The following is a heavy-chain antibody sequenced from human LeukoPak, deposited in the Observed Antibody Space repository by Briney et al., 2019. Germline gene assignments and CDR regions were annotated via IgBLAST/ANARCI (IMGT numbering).Heavy chain of an antibody. J-gene: IGHJ4*02. CDR3: AKERRVRSGSYYHYFDY. Sequence: GGSLRLSCAASGFTFSSYWMSWVRQAPGKGLEWVANIKQDGSEKYYVDSVKGRFTISRDNSKNTLYLQMNSLRAEDTAVYYCAKERRVRSGSYYHYFDYWGQGTLVTVSS. D-gene: IGHD1-26*01. CDR1: GFTFSSYW. CDR2: IKQDGSEK. V-gene: IGHV3-7*01.